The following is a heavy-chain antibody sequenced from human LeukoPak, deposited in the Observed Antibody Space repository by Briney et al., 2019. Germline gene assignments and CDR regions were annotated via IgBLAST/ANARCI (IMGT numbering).Heavy chain of an antibody. Sequence: PGGSLRLSCAASGFTFSSYSMNWVRQAPGKGLEWVSSISSSNSYIYYADSVKGRFTITRDNAKNSLYLQMNSLRVEDTAVYYCARATGGYNYYFDYWGQGTLVTVSS. V-gene: IGHV3-21*01. CDR1: GFTFSSYS. J-gene: IGHJ4*02. CDR2: ISSSNSYI. CDR3: ARATGGYNYYFDY. D-gene: IGHD5-24*01.